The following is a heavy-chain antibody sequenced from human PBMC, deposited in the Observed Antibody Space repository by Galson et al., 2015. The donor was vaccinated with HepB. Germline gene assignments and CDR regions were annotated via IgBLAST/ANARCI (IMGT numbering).Heavy chain of an antibody. CDR1: GYTFTSYG. Sequence: SVKVSCKASGYTFTSYGISWVRQAPGQGLEWMGGIIPIFGTANYAQKFQGRVTITADESTSTAYMELSSLRSEDTAVYYCASPSLSWLPPSYWGQGTLVTVSS. V-gene: IGHV1-69*13. CDR3: ASPSLSWLPPSY. D-gene: IGHD6-19*01. CDR2: IIPIFGTA. J-gene: IGHJ4*02.